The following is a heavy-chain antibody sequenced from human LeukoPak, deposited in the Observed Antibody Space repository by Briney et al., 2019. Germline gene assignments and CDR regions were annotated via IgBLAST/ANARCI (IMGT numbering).Heavy chain of an antibody. CDR1: GYTFTSYG. V-gene: IGHV1-18*01. J-gene: IGHJ5*02. D-gene: IGHD3-3*01. Sequence: ASVKVSCKASGYTFTSYGISWVRQAPGQGLEWMGWISAYNGNTNYAQKLQGRVTITRNTSISTAYMELSSLRSEDTAVYYCARGPLWSGYSFNWFDPWGQGTPVTVSS. CDR2: ISAYNGNT. CDR3: ARGPLWSGYSFNWFDP.